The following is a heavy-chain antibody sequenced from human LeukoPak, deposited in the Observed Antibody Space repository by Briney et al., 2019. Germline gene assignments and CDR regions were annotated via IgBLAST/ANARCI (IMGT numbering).Heavy chain of an antibody. Sequence: SETLSLTCTVSGGSISSSYYYWGWIRQPPGKGLEWIGSVYYSGSTYNNLSLKSRVIISVDTSKNQFSLKLTSVTAADTAVYYCARQHYPLLDVWGKGTTVTISS. V-gene: IGHV4-39*01. CDR1: GGSISSSYYY. CDR2: VYYSGST. J-gene: IGHJ6*04. D-gene: IGHD1-26*01. CDR3: ARQHYPLLDV.